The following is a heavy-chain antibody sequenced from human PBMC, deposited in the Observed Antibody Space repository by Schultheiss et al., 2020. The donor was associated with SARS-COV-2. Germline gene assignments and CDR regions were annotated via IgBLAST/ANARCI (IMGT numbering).Heavy chain of an antibody. Sequence: SETLSLTCTVSGGSISSYYWSWIRQPPGKGLEWIGYIYYSGSTNYNPSLKSRVTISVDTSKNQFSLKLSSVTAADTAVYYCARGGSLKWAFGYWGQGTLVTGSS. CDR1: GGSISSYY. D-gene: IGHD2-15*01. CDR3: ARGGSLKWAFGY. CDR2: IYYSGST. V-gene: IGHV4-59*01. J-gene: IGHJ4*02.